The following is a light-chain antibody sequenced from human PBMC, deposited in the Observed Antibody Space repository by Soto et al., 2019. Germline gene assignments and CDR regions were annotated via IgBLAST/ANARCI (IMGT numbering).Light chain of an antibody. J-gene: IGKJ4*01. Sequence: AIQMTQSPSSLSASVGDRVTITCRASQGIRSELGWYQQKPGKAPNLLIYTASTLQSGVPSRFSGSGSGTDFTLTFSSLQPEDFATYYCIQDYNYPLTFGGGTKVDIK. CDR2: TAS. CDR1: QGIRSE. CDR3: IQDYNYPLT. V-gene: IGKV1-6*01.